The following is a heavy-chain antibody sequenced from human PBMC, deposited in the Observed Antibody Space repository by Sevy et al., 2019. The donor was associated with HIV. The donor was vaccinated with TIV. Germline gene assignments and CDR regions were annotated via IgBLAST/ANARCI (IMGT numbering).Heavy chain of an antibody. CDR1: GFSFNIHW. V-gene: IGHV3-7*01. Sequence: GGSLRLSCASSGFSFNIHWMSWVRQGPGKGLEWVAYINEAGNDKYYVDSVKGRFTISRDNARNLLYLQINSLRADDTAVYYCARDHPAPGLFFDYWGQGTLVTVSS. CDR3: ARDHPAPGLFFDY. J-gene: IGHJ4*02. D-gene: IGHD6-13*01. CDR2: INEAGNDK.